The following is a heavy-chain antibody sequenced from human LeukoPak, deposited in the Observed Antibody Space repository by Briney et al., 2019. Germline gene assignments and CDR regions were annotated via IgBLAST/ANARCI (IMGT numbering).Heavy chain of an antibody. CDR1: GFTFSSYS. Sequence: GGSLRLSCEASGFTFSSYSMNWVRQAPGKGLEWVSSISSSSYYIYYGDSVKGRFTVSRDNAKNSLSLQMNSLRAEDTAVYYCARFLVDTVMLWPADVWGKGTTVTVSS. V-gene: IGHV3-21*01. CDR3: ARFLVDTVMLWPADV. J-gene: IGHJ6*04. D-gene: IGHD5-18*01. CDR2: ISSSSYYI.